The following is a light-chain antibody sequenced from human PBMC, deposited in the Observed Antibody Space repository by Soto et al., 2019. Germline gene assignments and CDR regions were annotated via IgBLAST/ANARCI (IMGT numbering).Light chain of an antibody. V-gene: IGKV3-15*01. J-gene: IGKJ1*01. Sequence: IVMTQSPASLSVSPGEGATLSCRASQSVSNNLAWYQQKPGQAPRLLIYGASTRATGIPARFSGSGSGTDFTLTISSLQSEDFAVDYCQQYNNWPRGTLGQGTKVDIK. CDR2: GAS. CDR3: QQYNNWPRGT. CDR1: QSVSNN.